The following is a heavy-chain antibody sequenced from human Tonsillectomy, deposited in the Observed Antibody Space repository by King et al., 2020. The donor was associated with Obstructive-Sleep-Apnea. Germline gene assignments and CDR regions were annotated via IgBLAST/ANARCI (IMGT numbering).Heavy chain of an antibody. V-gene: IGHV4-59*08. CDR1: GGSISSYY. CDR3: ARSTYYYYGMDV. Sequence: VQLQESGPGLVKPSETLSLTCTVSGGSISSYYWSWIRQPPGKGLEWIGYIYYSGSTNYNPSLKGRVTISVDTSKNQFSLKLSSVTAADTAVYYCARSTYYYYGMDVWRQGTTVTVSS. CDR2: IYYSGST. J-gene: IGHJ6*02.